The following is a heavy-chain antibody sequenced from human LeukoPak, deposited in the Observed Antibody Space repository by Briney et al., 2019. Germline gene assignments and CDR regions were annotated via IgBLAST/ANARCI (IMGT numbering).Heavy chain of an antibody. D-gene: IGHD3-22*01. V-gene: IGHV4-38-2*01. CDR2: INHSGET. J-gene: IGHJ4*02. CDR1: GYSISSGYY. Sequence: SETLSLXCAVSGYSISSGYYWSWIRQSPGKGLEWIATINHSGETYYNPSLKSRATISVDTPKNQFSLKLSSVTAAGTAVYYCARYTANKSGYSFDFWGQGTLVTVSS. CDR3: ARYTANKSGYSFDF.